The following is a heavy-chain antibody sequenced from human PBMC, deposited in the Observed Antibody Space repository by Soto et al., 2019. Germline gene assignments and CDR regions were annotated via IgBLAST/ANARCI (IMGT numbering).Heavy chain of an antibody. J-gene: IGHJ4*02. CDR1: GFTFSSYA. Sequence: GGSLRLSCAASGFTFSSYAMSWVRQAPGKGLEWVSAISGSGGSTYYADSVKGRFTISRDNSKNTLYLQMNSLRAEDTAVYYCANGLSGYSYDGYSYWGQGTLVTVSS. CDR2: ISGSGGST. V-gene: IGHV3-23*01. D-gene: IGHD5-18*01. CDR3: ANGLSGYSYDGYSY.